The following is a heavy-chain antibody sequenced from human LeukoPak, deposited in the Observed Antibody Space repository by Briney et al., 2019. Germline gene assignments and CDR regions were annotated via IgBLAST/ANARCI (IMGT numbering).Heavy chain of an antibody. CDR1: GGSISSSSYY. J-gene: IGHJ4*02. D-gene: IGHD4-17*01. Sequence: SETLSLTCTVSGGSISSSSYYWGWIRQPPGKGLEWIGYIYHRGNTHYNPSLKSRITMSVDTSKSQFSLKLSSVTAADTAVYYCARESPRSTVTTRFDYWGQGSLVTVSS. CDR2: IYHRGNT. V-gene: IGHV4-31*03. CDR3: ARESPRSTVTTRFDY.